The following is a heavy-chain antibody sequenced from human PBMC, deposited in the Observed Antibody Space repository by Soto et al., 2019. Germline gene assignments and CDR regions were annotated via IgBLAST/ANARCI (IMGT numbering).Heavy chain of an antibody. V-gene: IGHV3-33*01. CDR2: IWYDGSNK. J-gene: IGHJ3*02. CDR3: ARDRNVRHIVVVTAIHDAFDI. Sequence: GGSLRLSCAASGFTFSSYGMHRVRQAPGKGLEWVAVIWYDGSNKYYADSVKGRFTISRDNSKNTLYLQMNSLRAEDTAVYYCARDRNVRHIVVVTAIHDAFDIWGQGTMVTVSS. D-gene: IGHD2-21*02. CDR1: GFTFSSYG.